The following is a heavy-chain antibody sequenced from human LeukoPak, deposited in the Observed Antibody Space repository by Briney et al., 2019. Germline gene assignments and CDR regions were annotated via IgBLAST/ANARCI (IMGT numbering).Heavy chain of an antibody. CDR2: ISSSRSTI. Sequence: GGSLRLSCAASGFTFSSYSMNWVRQAPGEGLEWVSYISSSRSTIYYADSVKGRFTISRDNAKNSLYLQMNSLRAEDTPVYYCAGAGQHLFGEHSYYNTTMKDWGKGPTLTVAS. D-gene: IGHD3-10*02. J-gene: IGHJ4*03. CDR3: AGAGQHLFGEHSYYNTTMKD. CDR1: GFTFSSYS. V-gene: IGHV3-48*01.